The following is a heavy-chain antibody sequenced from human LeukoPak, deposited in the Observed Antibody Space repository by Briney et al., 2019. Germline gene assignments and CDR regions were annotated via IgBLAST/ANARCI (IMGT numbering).Heavy chain of an antibody. CDR3: ARSDPYSVAGLDY. V-gene: IGHV1-69*13. J-gene: IGHJ4*02. Sequence: SVKVSCKASGGTFSSYAISWVRQAPGQGLEWMGGIIPIFGTADYAQKFQGRVTITADESTSTAYMELSSLRSEDTAVYYCARSDPYSVAGLDYWGQGTLVTVSS. CDR2: IIPIFGTA. CDR1: GGTFSSYA. D-gene: IGHD6-19*01.